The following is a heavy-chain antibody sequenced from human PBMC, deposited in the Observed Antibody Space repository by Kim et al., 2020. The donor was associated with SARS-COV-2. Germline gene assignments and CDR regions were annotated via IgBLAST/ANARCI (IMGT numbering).Heavy chain of an antibody. J-gene: IGHJ4*02. CDR3: ALSEYYYGFDY. V-gene: IGHV4-4*09. Sequence: THSTPPLQSRVTISVDPSKNPFSLKLSSVTAADTAVYYCALSEYYYGFDYWGQGTLVTVSS. CDR2: T. D-gene: IGHD3-10*01.